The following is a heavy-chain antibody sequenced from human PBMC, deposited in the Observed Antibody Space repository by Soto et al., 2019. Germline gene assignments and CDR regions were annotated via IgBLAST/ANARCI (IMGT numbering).Heavy chain of an antibody. J-gene: IGHJ4*02. Sequence: ASVKVSCKASDYTFTSYGISWVRQAPGQGLEWMGWISAYNGNTNYAQKLQGRVTMTTDTSTSTAYMELRSLRSDDTAVYYCARAVSIVVPAAAVDYWGQGTLVTVSS. V-gene: IGHV1-18*04. CDR1: DYTFTSYG. CDR3: ARAVSIVVPAAAVDY. CDR2: ISAYNGNT. D-gene: IGHD2-2*01.